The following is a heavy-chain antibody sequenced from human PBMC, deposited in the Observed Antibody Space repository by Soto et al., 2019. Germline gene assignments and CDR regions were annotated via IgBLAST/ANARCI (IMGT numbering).Heavy chain of an antibody. CDR3: ARSLGWDTAMVTAYYYYYGMDV. D-gene: IGHD5-18*01. J-gene: IGHJ6*02. CDR2: IYPGDSDT. CDR1: GYSFTSYW. V-gene: IGHV5-51*01. Sequence: GESLKISCKGSGYSFTSYWIGWLRQMPGKGLEWMGIIYPGDSDTRYSPSFQGQVTISADKSISTAYLQWSSLKASDTAMYYCARSLGWDTAMVTAYYYYYGMDVWGQGTTVTVSS.